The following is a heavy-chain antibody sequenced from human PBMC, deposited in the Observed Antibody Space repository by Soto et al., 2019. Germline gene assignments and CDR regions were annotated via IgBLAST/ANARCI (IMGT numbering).Heavy chain of an antibody. V-gene: IGHV5-51*01. J-gene: IGHJ6*02. CDR3: ARTHCVSSSCAKTGYYYGMDV. CDR1: GYNFATYW. CDR2: IFPDDSDT. D-gene: IGHD2-2*01. Sequence: GESLKISCKGSGYNFATYWIGWVRQMPGKGLEWMGIIFPDDSDTKYGPSFQGQVTISADKSISTAYLQWNSPEASDTATYYCARTHCVSSSCAKTGYYYGMDVWGQGTTVTVSS.